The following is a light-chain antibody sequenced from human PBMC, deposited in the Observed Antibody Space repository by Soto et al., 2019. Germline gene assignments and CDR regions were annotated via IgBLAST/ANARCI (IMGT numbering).Light chain of an antibody. V-gene: IGKV1-9*01. Sequence: IQLTQSPASLSASVGDRVTFTCRASQDIAIYLAWYQQKPGEAPNLLIHTASTLRGGVPSRFSGSGSGTDFTLTITSLQAEDFATYYCQQTRAYPSTFGGGTKVDIK. CDR2: TAS. CDR1: QDIAIY. J-gene: IGKJ4*01. CDR3: QQTRAYPST.